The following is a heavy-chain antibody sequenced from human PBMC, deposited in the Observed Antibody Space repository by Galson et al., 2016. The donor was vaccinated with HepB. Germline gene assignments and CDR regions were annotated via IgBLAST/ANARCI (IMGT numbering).Heavy chain of an antibody. D-gene: IGHD5-18*01. J-gene: IGHJ4*02. V-gene: IGHV3-48*02. Sequence: SLRLSCAASGFSFSSYYMHWVRQAPGKGLEWVSYISSSSSTIYYADSVKGRFTISRDNAKNSLYLQMNSLRDEDTAVYYCASVQLWFESFDYWGQGTLVTVSS. CDR2: ISSSSSTI. CDR1: GFSFSSYY. CDR3: ASVQLWFESFDY.